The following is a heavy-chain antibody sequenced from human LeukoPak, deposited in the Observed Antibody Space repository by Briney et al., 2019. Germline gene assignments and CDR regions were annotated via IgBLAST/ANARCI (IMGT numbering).Heavy chain of an antibody. CDR3: ANGPDANDCSSPSCYGDPADY. V-gene: IGHV3-7*01. Sequence: GGSLRLSCAASGFTFSSYWMSWVRQAPGKGLEWVANIKQDGSEKYYVDSVKGRFTISRDNAKNSLYLQMNSLRAEDTAVYYCANGPDANDCSSPSCYGDPADYWGQGTLVTVSS. J-gene: IGHJ4*02. CDR2: IKQDGSEK. CDR1: GFTFSSYW. D-gene: IGHD2-2*01.